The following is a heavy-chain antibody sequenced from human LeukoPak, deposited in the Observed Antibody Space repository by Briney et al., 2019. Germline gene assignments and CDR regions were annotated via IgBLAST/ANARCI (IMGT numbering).Heavy chain of an antibody. D-gene: IGHD3-9*01. J-gene: IGHJ1*01. V-gene: IGHV4-38-2*02. CDR1: GYSISSGYY. CDR3: ARDGLYTYYDILTGSHAEYFQH. Sequence: SETLSLTCTVSGYSISSGYYWGWIRQPPGKGLEWIGSIYHSGSTYYNPSLKSRVTISVDTSKNQFSLKLSSVTAADTAVYYRARDGLYTYYDILTGSHAEYFQHWGQGTLVTVSS. CDR2: IYHSGST.